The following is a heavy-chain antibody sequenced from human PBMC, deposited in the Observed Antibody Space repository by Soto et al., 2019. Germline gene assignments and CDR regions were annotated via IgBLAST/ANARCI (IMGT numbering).Heavy chain of an antibody. CDR2: TRNKANSYTT. Sequence: GGSLRLSCAASGFTFSDHYMDWVRQAPGKGLEWVGRTRNKANSYTTEYAASVKGRFTISRDDSKNSLYLQMNSLRAEDTAVYYCARGRDGNRVYDFDIWGQGTMVTV. V-gene: IGHV3-72*01. D-gene: IGHD6-13*01. CDR1: GFTFSDHY. CDR3: ARGRDGNRVYDFDI. J-gene: IGHJ3*02.